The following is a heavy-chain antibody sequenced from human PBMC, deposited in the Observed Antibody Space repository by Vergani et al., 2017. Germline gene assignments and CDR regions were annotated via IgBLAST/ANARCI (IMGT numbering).Heavy chain of an antibody. V-gene: IGHV4-39*07. Sequence: QLQLQESGPGLVKPSETLSLTCTVLGGPISSSSYYLGWIRQTPGKGLEWIGSIYYSGSTYYNPSLKSRVTISVDTSKNQFSLKLSHVTAADSAVYYCARDTYSSSCSFDYWGQGTLVTVSS. CDR1: GGPISSSSYY. J-gene: IGHJ4*02. D-gene: IGHD6-6*01. CDR2: IYYSGST. CDR3: ARDTYSSSCSFDY.